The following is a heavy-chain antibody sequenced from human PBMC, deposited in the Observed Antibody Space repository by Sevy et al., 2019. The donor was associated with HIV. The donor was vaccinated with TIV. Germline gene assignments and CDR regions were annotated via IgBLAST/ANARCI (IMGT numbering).Heavy chain of an antibody. CDR1: YGAFSGYY. CDR2: INHSGST. Sequence: SETLSLTCAVHYGAFSGYYWSWIRQPPGKGLEWIGEINHSGSTNYNPSLKSRVTISVDTSKNQFSLKLSSVTAADTAVYYCARGVYCSSTSCYDYYYYYGMDVWGQGTTVTVSS. D-gene: IGHD2-2*01. V-gene: IGHV4-34*01. J-gene: IGHJ6*02. CDR3: ARGVYCSSTSCYDYYYYYGMDV.